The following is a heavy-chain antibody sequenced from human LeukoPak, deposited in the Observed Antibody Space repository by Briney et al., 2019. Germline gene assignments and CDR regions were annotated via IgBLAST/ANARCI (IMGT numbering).Heavy chain of an antibody. Sequence: PGGSLRLSCSASGVTFSTYSMNWVRQTPGKGLMWVSSISGSGGSTYYAESVKGRFSISRDNSKKMMYLQMNSLRADDTAVYYCAKGGQNFDFWRFDYWGKGILVTVSS. CDR3: AKGGQNFDFWRFDY. CDR2: ISGSGGST. CDR1: GVTFSTYS. J-gene: IGHJ4*02. V-gene: IGHV3-23*01. D-gene: IGHD3-3*01.